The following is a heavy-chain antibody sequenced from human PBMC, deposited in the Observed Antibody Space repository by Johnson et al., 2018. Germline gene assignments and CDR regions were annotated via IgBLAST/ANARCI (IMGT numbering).Heavy chain of an antibody. D-gene: IGHD4-17*01. V-gene: IGHV3-30*18. CDR2: ILYDGSNE. J-gene: IGHJ6*02. CDR1: GFIFSTQG. Sequence: VQLVESGVGVVQPGRSLRLSCAASGFIFSTQGMHWVRQTPGKGLAWVALILYDGSNEYYADSVKGRFTISRDNAKNSLYLQMNSLRPEDTALYHCAKLPTTYGDYVGHYAMDVWGQGTTVTVS. CDR3: AKLPTTYGDYVGHYAMDV.